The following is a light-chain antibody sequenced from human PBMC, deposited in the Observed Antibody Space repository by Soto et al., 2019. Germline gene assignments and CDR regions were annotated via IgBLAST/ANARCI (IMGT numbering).Light chain of an antibody. CDR1: QSVRSW. CDR2: EAS. Sequence: DIQMTQSPSTLSASVGDRVIITCRASQSVRSWLAWYQQKPGRAPKLLIYEASKLEGGVPSRFSGSGSATEFTLTIDSLQPDDFATYYCLKYNSYSLFTFGPGTKVDIK. CDR3: LKYNSYSLFT. V-gene: IGKV1-5*03. J-gene: IGKJ3*01.